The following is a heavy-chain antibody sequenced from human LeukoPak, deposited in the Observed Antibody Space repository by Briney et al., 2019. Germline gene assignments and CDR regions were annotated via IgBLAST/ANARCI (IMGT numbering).Heavy chain of an antibody. Sequence: GGSLSLSCAASGFTFSSYAMHWVRQAPGKGLEWVAVISYDGSNKYYADSVKGRFTISRDNSKNTLYLQMNSLRAEDTAVYYCARSSGSYLYYYYGMDVWGQGTTVTVSS. CDR2: ISYDGSNK. J-gene: IGHJ6*02. CDR1: GFTFSSYA. CDR3: ARSSGSYLYYYYGMDV. V-gene: IGHV3-30-3*01. D-gene: IGHD1-26*01.